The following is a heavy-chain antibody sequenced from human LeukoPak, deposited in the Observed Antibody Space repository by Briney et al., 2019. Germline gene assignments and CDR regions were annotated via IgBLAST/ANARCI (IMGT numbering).Heavy chain of an antibody. J-gene: IGHJ3*02. Sequence: SETLSLTCTVSGGSISDISYYWGWIRQPPGKGLEWIGNIYHSGSTNYNPSLKSRVTISVDTSKNQFSLKLSSVTAADTAVYYCARAPGGYGSGSRGAFDIWGQGTMVTVSS. CDR3: ARAPGGYGSGSRGAFDI. V-gene: IGHV4-39*07. CDR2: IYHSGST. CDR1: GGSISDISYY. D-gene: IGHD3-10*01.